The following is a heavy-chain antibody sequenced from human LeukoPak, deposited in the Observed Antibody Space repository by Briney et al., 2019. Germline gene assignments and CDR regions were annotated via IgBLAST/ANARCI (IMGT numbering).Heavy chain of an antibody. J-gene: IGHJ3*02. D-gene: IGHD3-10*01. CDR3: VRESFGWPGTFDI. CDR1: GGSISSGNYY. CDR2: IYYIGTT. Sequence: SETLSLTCTVSGGSISSGNYYWSWIRQPPGKGLEWIGSIYYIGTTYYNPSLKSRVTVSVDTSKNQFSLKLTSVTAADTAVYFCVRESFGWPGTFDIWGQGTMVTVSS. V-gene: IGHV4-30-4*01.